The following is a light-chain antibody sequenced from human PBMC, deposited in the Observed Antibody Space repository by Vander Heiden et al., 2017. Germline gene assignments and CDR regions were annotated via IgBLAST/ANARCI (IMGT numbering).Light chain of an antibody. CDR3: QQDKTWWT. V-gene: IGKV3-15*01. CDR2: GTS. CDR1: RRFSRN. J-gene: IGKJ1*01. Sequence: ILMTQSPATLSVSPGDRATLPRRPSRRFSRNLAWYRQKPGPAPRLHIYGTSTRATGIPARFSGRGSGSELTLSSSRLQYDGFAVYNCQQDKTWWTFGQGTKVEIK.